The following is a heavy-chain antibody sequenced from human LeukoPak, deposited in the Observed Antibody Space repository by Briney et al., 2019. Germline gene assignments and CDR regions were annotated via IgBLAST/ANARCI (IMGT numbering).Heavy chain of an antibody. J-gene: IGHJ4*02. CDR1: GGSFSGYY. D-gene: IGHD6-6*01. CDR2: INHSGST. CDR3: ARAGAQLVRNYYFDY. Sequence: SETLSLTCAVYGGSFSGYYWSWIRQPPGKGLEWIGEINHSGSTIYNPSLKSRVTISVDTSKNQFSLKLSSVTAADTAVYYCARAGAQLVRNYYFDYWGQGTLVTVSS. V-gene: IGHV4-34*01.